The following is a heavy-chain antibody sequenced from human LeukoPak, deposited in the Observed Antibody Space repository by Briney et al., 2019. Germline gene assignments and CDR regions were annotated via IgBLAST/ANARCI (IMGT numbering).Heavy chain of an antibody. Sequence: ASVKVSCKASGYTFTNYYIHWVRQAPGQGLEWMGWITSKNGGTNYAQKFQGRVIMTGDTSITTAYMELSSLRSDDTAVYYCARGDWGSFKSPDSWGQGTLVTVSS. CDR2: ITSKNGGT. V-gene: IGHV1-2*02. CDR3: ARGDWGSFKSPDS. J-gene: IGHJ4*02. D-gene: IGHD7-27*01. CDR1: GYTFTNYY.